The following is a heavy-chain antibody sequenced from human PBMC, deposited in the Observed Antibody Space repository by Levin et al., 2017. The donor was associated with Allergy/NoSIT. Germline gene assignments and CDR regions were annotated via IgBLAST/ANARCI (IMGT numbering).Heavy chain of an antibody. D-gene: IGHD2-2*01. CDR2: MIPNTGDT. J-gene: IGHJ6*02. V-gene: IGHV1-2*02. CDR1: AYTFTGFY. Sequence: ASVKVSCKASAYTFTGFYIHWVRQAPGQGLEWMGWMIPNTGDTSIAQKFQGRVAMTRDTSFTTVYMELSRLTSDDTAMYYCASEGDDIALVPAADRAHGKRTDYYSYILDVWGQGTTVTVS. CDR3: ASEGDDIALVPAADRAHGKRTDYYSYILDV.